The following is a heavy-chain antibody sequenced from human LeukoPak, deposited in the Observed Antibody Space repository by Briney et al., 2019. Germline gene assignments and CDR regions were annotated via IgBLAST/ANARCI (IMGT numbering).Heavy chain of an antibody. D-gene: IGHD6-19*01. V-gene: IGHV3-48*03. J-gene: IGHJ4*02. CDR2: ISSSGSTI. CDR3: ARAGDYHYGSGKDGIAVAAGPFDY. CDR1: GFTFSSYE. Sequence: GGSLRLSCAASGFTFSSYEMNWVRQAPGKGLEWVSYISSSGSTIYYADSVKGRFTISRDNAKNSLYLQMNSLRAEDTAVYYCARAGDYHYGSGKDGIAVAAGPFDYWGQGTLVTVSS.